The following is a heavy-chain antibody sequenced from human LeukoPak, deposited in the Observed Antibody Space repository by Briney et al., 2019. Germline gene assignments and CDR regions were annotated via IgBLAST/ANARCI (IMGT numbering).Heavy chain of an antibody. V-gene: IGHV3-7*01. CDR2: IKQDGSET. CDR3: ARGGQAGTGDL. CDR1: GFTFRSYW. J-gene: IGHJ5*02. Sequence: TGGSLRLSCAASGFTFRSYWMTWVRQSPGKGLEWVANIKQDGSETYHVDSVKGRFTISRDNAEASLYLEMNSLRAEDTAVYYCARGGQAGTGDLWGQGTLVTVSS. D-gene: IGHD3-10*01.